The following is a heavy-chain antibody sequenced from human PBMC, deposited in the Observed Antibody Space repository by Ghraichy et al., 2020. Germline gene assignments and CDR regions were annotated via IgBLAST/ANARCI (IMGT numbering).Heavy chain of an antibody. D-gene: IGHD3-3*01. CDR1: GFTFSSYG. J-gene: IGHJ4*02. CDR2: ISYDGSNK. CDR3: AKDSPNYDFWSGYYDY. Sequence: GESLNISCAASGFTFSSYGMHWVRQAPGKGLEWVAVISYDGSNKYYADSVKGRFTISRDNSKNTLYLQMNSLRAEDTAVYYCAKDSPNYDFWSGYYDYWGQGTLVTVSS. V-gene: IGHV3-30*18.